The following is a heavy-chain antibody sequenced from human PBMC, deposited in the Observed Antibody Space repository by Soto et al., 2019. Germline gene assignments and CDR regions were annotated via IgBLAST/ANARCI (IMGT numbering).Heavy chain of an antibody. Sequence: GESLKISCQAFEYSFSIFWISWVRQLPGKGLEWMGRIDPSNSYVAYSPSFQGQVAISVDRSARTAFLHWSSLKASDSATYYCARHQAGSGNANFDFWGQGSQVTVSS. CDR1: EYSFSIFW. CDR2: IDPSNSYV. V-gene: IGHV5-10-1*04. CDR3: ARHQAGSGNANFDF. D-gene: IGHD3-10*01. J-gene: IGHJ4*02.